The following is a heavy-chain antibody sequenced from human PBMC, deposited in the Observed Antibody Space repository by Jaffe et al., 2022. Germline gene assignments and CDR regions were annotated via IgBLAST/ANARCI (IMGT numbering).Heavy chain of an antibody. Sequence: EVQLLESGGGLLQPGGSLRLSCRASGFTFSDYAMSWVRQAPGKGLEWASTIGNSGVDTYYADSVKGRFTISRDNSKNTLFLQMNSLRAEDTALYYCARSTLVSGRGYFHHWGQGTLVSVSS. V-gene: IGHV3-23*01. D-gene: IGHD6-19*01. CDR2: IGNSGVDT. J-gene: IGHJ1*01. CDR3: ARSTLVSGRGYFHH. CDR1: GFTFSDYA.